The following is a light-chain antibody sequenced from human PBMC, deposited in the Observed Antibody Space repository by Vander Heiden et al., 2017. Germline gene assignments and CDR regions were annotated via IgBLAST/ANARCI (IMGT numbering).Light chain of an antibody. CDR3: SSYTGSNNLI. V-gene: IGLV2-8*01. Sequence: QSALTQPPSASGSPGQSVAISCTGTSNDVGGYNYVSWYQHHPGKAPKLMIYEVTKRPSGVPDRFSGSKSGNTASLTVSGLQKEDEADYYCSSYTGSNNLIFGGGTKLTVL. CDR2: EVT. J-gene: IGLJ2*01. CDR1: SNDVGGYNY.